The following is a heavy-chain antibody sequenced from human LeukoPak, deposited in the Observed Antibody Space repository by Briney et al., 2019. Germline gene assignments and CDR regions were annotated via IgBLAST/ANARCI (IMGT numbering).Heavy chain of an antibody. V-gene: IGHV3-53*01. D-gene: IGHD4-4*01. CDR1: GFTVSSNY. Sequence: GGSLRLSCAASGFTVSSNYMSWVRQAPGKGLEWVSVIYSGGSTYYADSVKGRFTISRDNSQNTLYLQVNSLRAEDTAVYYCAKDQVTSWTFDYWGQGTLVTVSS. J-gene: IGHJ4*02. CDR3: AKDQVTSWTFDY. CDR2: IYSGGST.